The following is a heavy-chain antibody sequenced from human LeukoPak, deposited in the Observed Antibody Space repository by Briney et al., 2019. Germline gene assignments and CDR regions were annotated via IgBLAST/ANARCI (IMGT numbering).Heavy chain of an antibody. CDR2: INPNSGGT. D-gene: IGHD3-10*01. CDR1: GYTFTGYY. Sequence: APVKVSCKPSGYTFTGYYMHWVRQAPGQGLEWMRWINPNSGGTNYAQKFQGRVTMTRDTSISTAYMELSGLRSDDTAVYYCARDYYGSGSSLFDPWGQGTLVTVSS. CDR3: ARDYYGSGSSLFDP. V-gene: IGHV1-2*02. J-gene: IGHJ5*02.